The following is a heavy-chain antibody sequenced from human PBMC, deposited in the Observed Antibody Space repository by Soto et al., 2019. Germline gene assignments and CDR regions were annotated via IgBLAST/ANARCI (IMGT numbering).Heavy chain of an antibody. Sequence: QVQLVQSGAEVKRPGASVKVSCKAPGDTLKTFDVSWVRQAPGQGPEWMAWITTHNGDTNFAQKFRGRVSLPADTSAATAFMELRNLRSDDTGVYFCATFNFTRTGDNYSYYMDVWGQGTTVTVS. J-gene: IGHJ6*03. CDR2: ITTHNGDT. CDR3: ATFNFTRTGDNYSYYMDV. V-gene: IGHV1-18*04. CDR1: GDTLKTFD. D-gene: IGHD1-1*01.